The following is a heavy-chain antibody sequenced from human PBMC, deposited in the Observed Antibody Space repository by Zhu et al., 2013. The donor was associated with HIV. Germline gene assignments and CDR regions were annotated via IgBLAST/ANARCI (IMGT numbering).Heavy chain of an antibody. V-gene: IGHV1-2*02. Sequence: GASVKVSCKASGYNFTAYYIHWVRQAPGQGLEWLGWISPNKNGTVYAPRFKGRVTVTRDTSTTTVYMELSSLRSEDAAIYYCARESRQLVTLDYWGQGTLVTVSS. CDR3: ARESRQLVTLDY. CDR1: GYNFTAYY. CDR2: ISPNKNGT. D-gene: IGHD6-6*01. J-gene: IGHJ4*02.